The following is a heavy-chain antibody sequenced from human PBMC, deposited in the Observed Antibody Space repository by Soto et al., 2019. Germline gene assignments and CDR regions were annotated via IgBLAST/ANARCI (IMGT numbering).Heavy chain of an antibody. CDR2: ISYDGSNK. V-gene: IGHV3-30*18. D-gene: IGHD2-2*01. CDR1: GFTFSSYG. CDR3: AKDKIGYCSSTSCYGLD. Sequence: GGSLRLSCAASGFTFSSYGMHWVRQAPGKGLEWVAVISYDGSNKYYADSVKGRFTISRDNSKNTLYLQMNSLRAEDTAVYYCAKDKIGYCSSTSCYGLDWGQGTLVTVSS. J-gene: IGHJ4*02.